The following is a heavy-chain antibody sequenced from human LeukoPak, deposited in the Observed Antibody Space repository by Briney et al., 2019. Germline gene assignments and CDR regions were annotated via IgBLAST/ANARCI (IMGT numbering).Heavy chain of an antibody. CDR1: GYTFTSYY. J-gene: IGHJ5*02. Sequence: ASVKVSCKASGYTFTSYYMHWVRQAPGQGLEWMGIINPSGGSTSYAQKFQGRVTITADKSTSTAYMELSSLRSEDTAVYYCALGTSPYSSRENWFDPWGQGTLVTVSS. CDR3: ALGTSPYSSRENWFDP. D-gene: IGHD6-13*01. CDR2: INPSGGST. V-gene: IGHV1-46*01.